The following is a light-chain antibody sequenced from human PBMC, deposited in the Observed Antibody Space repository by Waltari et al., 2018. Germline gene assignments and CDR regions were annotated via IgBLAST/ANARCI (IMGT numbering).Light chain of an antibody. J-gene: IGKJ1*01. Sequence: EIVLTQSPATLSLSPGESATLSRRASQNLRSTFAWFQQKPGQPPRLLIYGTSTRAAGIPARFSGSGSGTDFSLTISSLQPEDFATYYCQQYDYWPWTFGQGTRVE. V-gene: IGKV3D-15*01. CDR2: GTS. CDR3: QQYDYWPWT. CDR1: QNLRST.